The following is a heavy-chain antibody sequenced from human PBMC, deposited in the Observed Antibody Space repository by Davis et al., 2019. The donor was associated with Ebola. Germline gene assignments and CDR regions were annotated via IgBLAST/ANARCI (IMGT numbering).Heavy chain of an antibody. CDR2: INWNGGST. CDR1: GFTFDDYG. V-gene: IGHV3-20*04. CDR3: AKVVGIAAPDY. D-gene: IGHD6-6*01. J-gene: IGHJ4*02. Sequence: GESLKISCAASGFTFDDYGMSWVRQAPGKGLEWVSGINWNGGSTGYADSVKGRFTISRDNAKNSLYLQMNSLRAEDTAVYYCAKVVGIAAPDYWGQGTLVTVSS.